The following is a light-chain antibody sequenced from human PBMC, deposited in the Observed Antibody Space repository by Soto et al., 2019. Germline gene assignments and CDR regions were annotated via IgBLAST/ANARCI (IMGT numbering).Light chain of an antibody. CDR3: SSYTRSSTYV. CDR2: DVS. Sequence: HASGAGPPGQSSIISCTGTSSDVGGYNYVSWSQQHPGKAPQLMIYDVSKRHSGVSNRFSGYKSGNTASMTISGLQAEDEGDYYCSSYTRSSTYVFGTRTKVTVL. V-gene: IGLV2-14*03. J-gene: IGLJ1*01. CDR1: SSDVGGYNY.